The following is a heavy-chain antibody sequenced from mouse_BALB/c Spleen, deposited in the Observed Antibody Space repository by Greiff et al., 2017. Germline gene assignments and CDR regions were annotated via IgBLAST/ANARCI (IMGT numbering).Heavy chain of an antibody. CDR1: GFTFSSYA. Sequence: EVQLVESGGGLVKPGGSLKLSCAASGFTFSSYAMSWVRQTPEKRLEWVASISSGGSTYYPDSVKGRFTISRDNARNILYLQMSSLRSEDTAMYYCARGYALYAMDYWGQGTSVTVSS. V-gene: IGHV5-6-5*01. D-gene: IGHD2-10*02. J-gene: IGHJ4*01. CDR3: ARGYALYAMDY. CDR2: ISSGGST.